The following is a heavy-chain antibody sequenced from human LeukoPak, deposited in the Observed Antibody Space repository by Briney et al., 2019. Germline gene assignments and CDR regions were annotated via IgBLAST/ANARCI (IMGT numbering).Heavy chain of an antibody. CDR2: ISYDGSNK. CDR1: GFTFSNYG. V-gene: IGHV3-30*18. D-gene: IGHD3-10*01. CDR3: AKSFLWFGELLRGAFDI. J-gene: IGHJ3*02. Sequence: GRSLRLSCAASGFTFSNYGMHWVRQAPGKGLEWVAVISYDGSNKYYADSVKGRFTISRDNSKNTLYLQMNSLRAEDTAVYYCAKSFLWFGELLRGAFDIWGQGTMVTVSS.